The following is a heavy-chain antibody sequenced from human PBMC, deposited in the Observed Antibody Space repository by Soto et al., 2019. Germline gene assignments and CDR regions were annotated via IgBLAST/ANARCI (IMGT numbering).Heavy chain of an antibody. Sequence: QVQLQESGPGLVKPSQTLSLTCTVSGGSISSGDYYWSWIRQPPGKGLEWIGYIYYSGSTYYNPSLKSRVTISVDTSKNQFSLKLSSVTAADTAVYYCARAVGATYYYYYGMDVWGQGTTVTVSS. CDR2: IYYSGST. CDR1: GGSISSGDYY. D-gene: IGHD1-26*01. V-gene: IGHV4-30-4*01. CDR3: ARAVGATYYYYYGMDV. J-gene: IGHJ6*02.